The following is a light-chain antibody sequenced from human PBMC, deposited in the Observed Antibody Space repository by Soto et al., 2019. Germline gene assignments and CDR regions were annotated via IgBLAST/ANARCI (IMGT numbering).Light chain of an antibody. CDR3: QQYNNWPLT. Sequence: EVVMAQSPATLSVSPGERATLSCRASLSIGNNIAWYQQKPGQAPRLLISRASTRATGVPVRFSGGGSGTEFTLTISRLQSEDCAVYYCQQYNNWPLTFGQGTKVEIK. J-gene: IGKJ1*01. V-gene: IGKV3-15*01. CDR1: LSIGNN. CDR2: RAS.